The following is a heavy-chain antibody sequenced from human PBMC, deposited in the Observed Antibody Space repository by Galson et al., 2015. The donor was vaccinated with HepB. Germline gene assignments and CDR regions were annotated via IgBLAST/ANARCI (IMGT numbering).Heavy chain of an antibody. CDR1: GFTFRRYA. CDR2: INPNGDYT. D-gene: IGHD2/OR15-2a*01. J-gene: IGHJ4*02. Sequence: SLRLSCAASGFTFRRYAMHWVRQAPGKGLEYVSGINPNGDYTYYADSVKGRFIISRDNSRNTLDLQMSSLTTEDTAVYYCVKDPNISYFDCWGQGALVTVSS. V-gene: IGHV3-64D*06. CDR3: VKDPNISYFDC.